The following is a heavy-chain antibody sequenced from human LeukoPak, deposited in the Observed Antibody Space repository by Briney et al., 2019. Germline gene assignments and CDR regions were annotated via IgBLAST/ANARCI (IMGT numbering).Heavy chain of an antibody. Sequence: SETLSLTCTVSGGSISSYYWSWIRQPPGKGLEWIGSIYHSGSTYYNPSLKSRVTISVDTSKNQFSLKLSSVTAADTAVYYCARENNDYFDLWGRGTLVTVSS. CDR1: GGSISSYY. CDR3: ARENNDYFDL. CDR2: IYHSGST. J-gene: IGHJ2*01. V-gene: IGHV4-38-2*02. D-gene: IGHD2-8*01.